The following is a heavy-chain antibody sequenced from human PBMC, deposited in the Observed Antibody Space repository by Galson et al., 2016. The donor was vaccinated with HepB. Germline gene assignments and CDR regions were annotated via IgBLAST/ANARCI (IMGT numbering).Heavy chain of an antibody. J-gene: IGHJ2*01. V-gene: IGHV4-39*01. CDR2: IYYSGST. D-gene: IGHD4-23*01. Sequence: SETLSLTCTVSGGFISSTTSYWTWIRQPPGQGLEWIGSIYYSGSTYYNPSLKSRVTISVDTSKNQFSLKLTSGTAADTALYFCASRTTVVPPVYFDVWGRGSLVTVSS. CDR3: ASRTTVVPPVYFDV. CDR1: GGFISSTTSY.